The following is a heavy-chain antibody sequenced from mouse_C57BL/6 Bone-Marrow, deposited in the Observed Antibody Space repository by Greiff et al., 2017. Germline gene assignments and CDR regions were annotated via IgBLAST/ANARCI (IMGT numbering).Heavy chain of an antibody. V-gene: IGHV14-4*01. CDR3: TTWDYDGFAY. Sequence: VQLQQSGAELVRPGASVKLSCTASGFNIKDDYMHWVKQRPEQGLEWIGWIDPENGDTEYASKFQGKATITADTSSNTASLQLSSLTSEDTAVYYCTTWDYDGFAYWGQGTLVTVSA. CDR1: GFNIKDDY. CDR2: IDPENGDT. D-gene: IGHD2-4*01. J-gene: IGHJ3*01.